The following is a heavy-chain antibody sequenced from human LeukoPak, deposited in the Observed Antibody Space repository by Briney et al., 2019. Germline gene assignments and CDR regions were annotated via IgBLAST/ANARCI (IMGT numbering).Heavy chain of an antibody. Sequence: GGSLRLSCAASGFTFSSYWMHWVRQAPGKGLEWVSSIDSSGGYMFYADSVKGRFTISRDSSKNTLYLQMNSLRAEDTAVYYCARRAGDYSHPYDYWGQGTLVTVSS. V-gene: IGHV3-21*04. J-gene: IGHJ4*02. CDR2: IDSSGGYM. D-gene: IGHD3-22*01. CDR3: ARRAGDYSHPYDY. CDR1: GFTFSSYW.